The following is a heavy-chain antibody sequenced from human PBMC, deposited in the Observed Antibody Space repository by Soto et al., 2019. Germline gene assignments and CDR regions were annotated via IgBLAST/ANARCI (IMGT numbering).Heavy chain of an antibody. V-gene: IGHV1-3*01. D-gene: IGHD3-9*01. CDR2: INAGNGNT. J-gene: IGHJ6*02. CDR3: AYDILTGYYLDGEYYYYGMDV. CDR1: GYTFTSYA. Sequence: QVQLVQSGAEVKKPGASVKVSCKASGYTFTSYAMHWVRQAPGQRLEWMGWINAGNGNTKYSQKFQGRVTITRDTSASTAYMELSSLRSEDTAVYYCAYDILTGYYLDGEYYYYGMDVWGQGTTVTVSS.